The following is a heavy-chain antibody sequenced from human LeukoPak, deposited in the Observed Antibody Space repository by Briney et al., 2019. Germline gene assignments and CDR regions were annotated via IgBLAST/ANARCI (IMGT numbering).Heavy chain of an antibody. CDR2: MNPNSGNT. Sequence: ASVKVSCKASGYTFTSHDINWVRQATGQGPEWMGWMNPNSGNTGYAQKFQGRVTMTRNTSISTAYMELSSLRSEDTAVYYCARAGGYCGSTNCPYYFDYWGQETLVTVSS. D-gene: IGHD2-2*01. J-gene: IGHJ4*02. CDR1: GYTFTSHD. V-gene: IGHV1-8*01. CDR3: ARAGGYCGSTNCPYYFDY.